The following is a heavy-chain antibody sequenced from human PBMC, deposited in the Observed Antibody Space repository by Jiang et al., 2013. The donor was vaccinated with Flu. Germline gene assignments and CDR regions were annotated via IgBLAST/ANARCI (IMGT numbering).Heavy chain of an antibody. Sequence: LLKPSETLSLTCTVSGGSISSSSYYWGWIRQPPGKGLEWIGSIYYSGSTYYNPSLKSRVTISVDTSKNQFSLKLSSVTAADTAVYYCAGARNYGGSLAFDIWGQGTMVTVSS. CDR3: AGARNYGGSLAFDI. CDR1: GGSISSSSYY. CDR2: IYYSGST. D-gene: IGHD1-7*01. V-gene: IGHV4-39*01. J-gene: IGHJ3*02.